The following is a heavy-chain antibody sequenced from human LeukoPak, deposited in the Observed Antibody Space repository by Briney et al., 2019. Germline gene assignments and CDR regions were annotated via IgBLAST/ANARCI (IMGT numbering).Heavy chain of an antibody. CDR3: VTVSELGGYYYGMDV. V-gene: IGHV1-24*01. CDR1: GYTLTELS. D-gene: IGHD7-27*01. Sequence: GASVKVSCKVSGYTLTELSMHWVRQAPGKGLEWMGGFDPEDGETIYAQKFQGRVTMTEDTSTDTAYMELSSLRSEDTAVYYCVTVSELGGYYYGMDVWGQGTTVTVSS. CDR2: FDPEDGET. J-gene: IGHJ6*02.